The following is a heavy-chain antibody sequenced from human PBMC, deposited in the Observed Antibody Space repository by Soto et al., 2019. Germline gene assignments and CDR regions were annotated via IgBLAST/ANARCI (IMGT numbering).Heavy chain of an antibody. CDR1: GFTFSSYA. CDR2: ITNDGTAT. V-gene: IGHV3-64D*08. D-gene: IGHD1-1*01. CDR3: LKDLEVGNKITAFDI. Sequence: GGSLRLSCSASGFTFSSYAMHWVRQPPGKGLQYVSAITNDGTATYYADSVKGRFTISRDTSKNILYLQMSNLRAEDTAVYYFLKDLEVGNKITAFDIWGQGTMVTVSS. J-gene: IGHJ3*02.